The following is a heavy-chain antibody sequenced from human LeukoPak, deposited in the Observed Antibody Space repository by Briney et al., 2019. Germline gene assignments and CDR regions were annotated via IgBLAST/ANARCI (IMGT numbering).Heavy chain of an antibody. CDR2: INPNSGGT. CDR1: GYSFTGYY. J-gene: IGHJ4*02. D-gene: IGHD6-13*01. CDR3: ARVVAAAGTTIDY. Sequence: PRASVKVSCKASGYSFTGYYMHWVRQTPGQGLEWMGWINPNSGGTNYAQKFQGRVTMTRDTSISTAYMELSRLRSDDTAVYYCARVVAAAGTTIDYWGQGTLVTVSS. V-gene: IGHV1-2*02.